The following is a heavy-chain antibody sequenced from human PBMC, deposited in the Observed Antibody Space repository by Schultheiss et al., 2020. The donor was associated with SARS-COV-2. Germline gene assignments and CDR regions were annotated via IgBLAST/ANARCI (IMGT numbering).Heavy chain of an antibody. V-gene: IGHV3-21*01. CDR1: GFTFSNAW. CDR3: ARAIAARPDDAFDI. CDR2: ISSSSSYI. D-gene: IGHD6-6*01. J-gene: IGHJ3*02. Sequence: GESLKISCAASGFTFSNAWMSWVRQAPGKGLEWVSSISSSSSYIYYADSVKGRFTISRDNAKNSLYLQMNSLRDEDTAVYYCARAIAARPDDAFDIWGQGTTVTVSS.